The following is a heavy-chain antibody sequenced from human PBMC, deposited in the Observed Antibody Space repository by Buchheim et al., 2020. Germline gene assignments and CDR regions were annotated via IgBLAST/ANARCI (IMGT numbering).Heavy chain of an antibody. CDR2: ISYDGSNK. V-gene: IGHV3-30*04. J-gene: IGHJ5*02. CDR1: GFTFSSYA. CDR3: ARDRLLPSGSYWGEYNWFDP. D-gene: IGHD1-26*01. Sequence: QVQLVESGGGVVQPGRSLRLSCAASGFTFSSYAMHWVRQAPGKGLEWVAVISYDGSNKYYADSVKGRFTISRDNSKNTLYLQMNSLRAEDTAVYYCARDRLLPSGSYWGEYNWFDPWGQGTL.